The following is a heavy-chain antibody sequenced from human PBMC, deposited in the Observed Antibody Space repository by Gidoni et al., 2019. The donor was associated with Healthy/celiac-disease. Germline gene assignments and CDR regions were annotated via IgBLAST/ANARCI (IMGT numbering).Heavy chain of an antibody. CDR1: GGSFSGYY. Sequence: QVQLQQWGAGLLKPSETLSLTCAVYGGSFSGYYWTWIRQPPGKGLEWIGEINRSGNTNYNPSLKSRVTISVDTSKNQFSLKLSSVTAADRAVYYCARGRGSVAGTSNYFDYWSQGTLVTVSS. J-gene: IGHJ4*02. CDR3: ARGRGSVAGTSNYFDY. D-gene: IGHD6-19*01. CDR2: INRSGNT. V-gene: IGHV4-34*01.